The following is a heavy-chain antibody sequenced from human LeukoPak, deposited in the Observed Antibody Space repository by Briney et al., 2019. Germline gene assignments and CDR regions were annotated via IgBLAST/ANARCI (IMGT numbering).Heavy chain of an antibody. Sequence: RGGSLRLSCAASGFTFSSYAMSCVRQAPGKGLEWVSAISGSGGSTYYADSVKGRFTISRDNSKNTLYLQMTSLRAEDTAVYYCAKIPQVVPAAISSCWGQGTLVTVSS. CDR1: GFTFSSYA. D-gene: IGHD2-2*02. J-gene: IGHJ4*02. V-gene: IGHV3-23*01. CDR2: ISGSGGST. CDR3: AKIPQVVPAAISSC.